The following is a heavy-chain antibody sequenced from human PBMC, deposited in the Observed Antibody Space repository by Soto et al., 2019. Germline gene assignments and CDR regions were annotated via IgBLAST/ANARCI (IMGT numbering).Heavy chain of an antibody. J-gene: IGHJ1*01. CDR1: GGPISSYY. V-gene: IGHV4-59*01. Sequence: PSETLSLTCTVSGGPISSYYWSWIRQPPGKGLEWIGYIYYSGSTNYNPSLKSRVTISVDTSKNQFSLKLSSVTAADTAVYYCARRGRYSFEYFQHWGQGTLVTVSS. D-gene: IGHD5-18*01. CDR3: ARRGRYSFEYFQH. CDR2: IYYSGST.